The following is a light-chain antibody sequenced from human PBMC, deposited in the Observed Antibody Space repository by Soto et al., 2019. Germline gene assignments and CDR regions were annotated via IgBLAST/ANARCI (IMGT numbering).Light chain of an antibody. Sequence: QSALTQPRSVSGSPGQSVTVSCTGTSRDVGIYNYVSWYQQRPGTAPKVMIYDVTKRPSGVPDRCSGSKSANTASLTISGLHAEDEADYYCCSYAGNYTLLFGGGTKLTVL. CDR3: CSYAGNYTLL. J-gene: IGLJ3*02. CDR2: DVT. CDR1: SRDVGIYNY. V-gene: IGLV2-11*01.